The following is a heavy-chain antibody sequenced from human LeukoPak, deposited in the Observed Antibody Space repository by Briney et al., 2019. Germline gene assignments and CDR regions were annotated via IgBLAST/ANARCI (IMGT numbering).Heavy chain of an antibody. CDR1: GYTFTDHY. J-gene: IGHJ4*02. CDR2: INPNTGGT. V-gene: IGHV1-2*02. D-gene: IGHD5-12*01. Sequence: VASVTVSFTASGYTFTDHYIHWVRQAPGQGFEWMGWINPNTGGTDYAQKFQDRIAISTYTSISTAYMELSRLRSDDTALYYCARDLATIDGIAWYYFENWGQGTLVTVS. CDR3: ARDLATIDGIAWYYFEN.